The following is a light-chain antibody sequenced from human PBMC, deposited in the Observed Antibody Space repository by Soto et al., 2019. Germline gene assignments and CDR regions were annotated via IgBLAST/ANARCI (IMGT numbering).Light chain of an antibody. CDR2: GAS. J-gene: IGKJ1*01. CDR3: QQYGRPPTT. CDR1: QNVGNN. V-gene: IGKV3-15*01. Sequence: EIMMMMSPATLSVRTAKRATLSCRASQNVGNNLVWYQQKPGQAPRLLIYGASTRAAGIPDRFSGSGSGTDFTLTISGLEPEDFAVYCCQQYGRPPTTFGEGTRVDI.